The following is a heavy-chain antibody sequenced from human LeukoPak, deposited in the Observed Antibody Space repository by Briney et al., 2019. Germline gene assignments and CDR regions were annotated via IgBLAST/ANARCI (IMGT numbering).Heavy chain of an antibody. D-gene: IGHD7-27*01. V-gene: IGHV3-7*01. J-gene: IGHJ4*02. Sequence: GGSLRLSCAGSGFTFSDYYMDWVRQAPGKGLEWLANIKPDGSVQNYVDSVKGRFTISRDNAKNTLYLQMNSLRAEDTAVYYCAREITTNGGRYFDYWGQGTLVTVSS. CDR2: IKPDGSVQ. CDR1: GFTFSDYY. CDR3: AREITTNGGRYFDY.